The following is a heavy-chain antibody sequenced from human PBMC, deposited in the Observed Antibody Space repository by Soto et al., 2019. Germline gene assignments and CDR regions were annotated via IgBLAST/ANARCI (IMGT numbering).Heavy chain of an antibody. V-gene: IGHV1-18*01. J-gene: IGHJ4*02. CDR2: VSPYSGNT. D-gene: IGHD3-10*01. CDR3: AAGTFLGPWQY. CDR1: GDTLTSDG. Sequence: QLQLVQSGVEVKKPGSSLKVSCQASGDTLTSDGISWVRQAPGQGLEWMGWVSPYSGNTNYSPKVQGRVTLTTDTTTSTAYMELRSLTSDDTAVYYCAAGTFLGPWQYWGQGTLVTVSS.